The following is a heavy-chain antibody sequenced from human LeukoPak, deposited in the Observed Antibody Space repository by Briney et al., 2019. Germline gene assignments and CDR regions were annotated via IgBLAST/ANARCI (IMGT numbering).Heavy chain of an antibody. Sequence: SETLSLTCTVSGGSISSYYWSWIRQPPGKGLEWIGYIYYSGSTNYNPSLKSRVTMSVDTSKNQFSLKLSSVTAADTAVYYCARGDILTGYYFDYWGQGTLVTVSS. CDR1: GGSISSYY. CDR3: ARGDILTGYYFDY. CDR2: IYYSGST. V-gene: IGHV4-59*12. D-gene: IGHD3-9*01. J-gene: IGHJ4*02.